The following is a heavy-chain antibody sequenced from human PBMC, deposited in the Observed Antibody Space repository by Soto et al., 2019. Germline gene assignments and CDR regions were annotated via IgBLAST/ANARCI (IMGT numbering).Heavy chain of an antibody. Sequence: QVQLVQSGAEVKKPGSSVKVSCKASGGTFSSYAISWVRQAPGQGLEWMGGIIPIFGTANYAQKFQGRVTITADEPTSTAYMELGSLRSEDTAVYYGARYSSSWHDFDAFDIWGQGTMVTVSS. D-gene: IGHD6-13*01. CDR3: ARYSSSWHDFDAFDI. CDR2: IIPIFGTA. CDR1: GGTFSSYA. V-gene: IGHV1-69*12. J-gene: IGHJ3*02.